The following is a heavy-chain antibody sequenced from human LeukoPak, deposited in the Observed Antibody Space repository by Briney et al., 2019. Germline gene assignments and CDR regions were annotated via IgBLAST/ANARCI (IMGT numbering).Heavy chain of an antibody. D-gene: IGHD3-10*01. V-gene: IGHV2-5*01. J-gene: IGHJ4*02. CDR2: IYGNDHK. CDR3: AHDSPGNYGFDF. CDR1: GFSPDTAAGG. Sequence: SGPTLVQPPPTHTLTCSFSGFSPDTAAGGVAWIRQPPGKALEWLALIYGNDHKRYSPSLQSRLTITKGTSKNKVVLPMTSMDPVDTATYYCAHDSPGNYGFDFWGQGTLVTVSS.